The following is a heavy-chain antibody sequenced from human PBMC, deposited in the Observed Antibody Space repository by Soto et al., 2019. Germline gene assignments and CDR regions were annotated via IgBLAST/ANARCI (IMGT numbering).Heavy chain of an antibody. D-gene: IGHD2-2*02. J-gene: IGHJ6*02. CDR1: GVSVSSDTHY. CDR3: ARFVRSCSGTTCYTRADV. CDR2: IYSSGST. V-gene: IGHV4-61*01. Sequence: SETLPLTCTVSGVSVSSDTHYWSWIRQPPGKRLEWIGFIYSSGSTNYNPSLKSRVTMSVDTSKNQFSLKLRSVIVADTAVYHCARFVRSCSGTTCYTRADVWGQGTTVTVSS.